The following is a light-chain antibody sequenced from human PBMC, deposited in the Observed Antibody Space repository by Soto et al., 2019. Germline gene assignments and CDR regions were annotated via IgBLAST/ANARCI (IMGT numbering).Light chain of an antibody. CDR1: SSDVGNYNY. CDR3: TSPTPGGLYV. J-gene: IGLJ1*01. CDR2: MVS. V-gene: IGLV2-14*01. Sequence: QSALTQPASVSGSPGQSITISCTGTSSDVGNYNYVSWYQQYPGRVPKLLIYMVSNRASGVSNRFSGSKSGNTASLTISGLQAEDEADYFCTSPTPGGLYVFGTGTKATVL.